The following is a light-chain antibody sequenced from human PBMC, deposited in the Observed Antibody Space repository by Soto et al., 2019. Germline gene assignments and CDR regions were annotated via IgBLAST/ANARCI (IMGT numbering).Light chain of an antibody. Sequence: QSALTQPASVSGSPGQSITISCTGTSSDVGGYNYVSWYQQHPGKAPKLIIYEVSNRPSGVSNRFSGSKSGNTASLTISGLQAEDEADYYCLSYTSTNTRVFGGGTKVTVL. J-gene: IGLJ2*01. CDR3: LSYTSTNTRV. V-gene: IGLV2-14*01. CDR2: EVS. CDR1: SSDVGGYNY.